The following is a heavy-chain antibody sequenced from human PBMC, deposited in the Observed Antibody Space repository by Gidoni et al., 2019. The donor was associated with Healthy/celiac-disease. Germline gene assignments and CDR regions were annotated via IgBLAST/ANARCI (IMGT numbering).Heavy chain of an antibody. Sequence: QVQLVQSGAEVKKPGSSVKVSCKASGGTFSSYAISWVRQAPGPGLEWMGGFIPIFGTANSAQKFQGRVTLTADESTSTAYMALSSLRSEDTAVYYCARGPEGGSYVPFDYWGQGTLVTVSS. CDR2: FIPIFGTA. CDR3: ARGPEGGSYVPFDY. D-gene: IGHD1-26*01. V-gene: IGHV1-69*01. CDR1: GGTFSSYA. J-gene: IGHJ4*02.